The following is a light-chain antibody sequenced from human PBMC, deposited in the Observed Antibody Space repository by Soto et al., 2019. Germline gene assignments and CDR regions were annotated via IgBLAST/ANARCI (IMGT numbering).Light chain of an antibody. Sequence: QAVLTQEPSLTVSPVDTVTLTCGSSTGAVTSGHLPSWFQQKPGQAPMTLIYATSNTHSWTPARFSGSLLGGTDDLTLSGAQPEDEDAYYCLLTYPGVRVFGTGTKLTVL. J-gene: IGLJ1*01. V-gene: IGLV7-46*01. CDR2: ATS. CDR1: TGAVTSGHL. CDR3: LLTYPGVRV.